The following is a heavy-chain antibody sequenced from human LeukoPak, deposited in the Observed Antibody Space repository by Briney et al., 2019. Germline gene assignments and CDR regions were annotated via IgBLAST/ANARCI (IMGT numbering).Heavy chain of an antibody. CDR1: GFTFSSYG. CDR2: ISYDGSNK. J-gene: IGHJ4*02. Sequence: GGSLRLSCAASGFTFSSYGMHWVRQAPGKGLEGVAVISYDGSNKYYADSVKGRFTISRDNSKNTLYLQMNSLRAEDTGVYYCAKDAGDSSGYYPFGDYWGQGTLVTVSS. CDR3: AKDAGDSSGYYPFGDY. V-gene: IGHV3-30*18. D-gene: IGHD3-22*01.